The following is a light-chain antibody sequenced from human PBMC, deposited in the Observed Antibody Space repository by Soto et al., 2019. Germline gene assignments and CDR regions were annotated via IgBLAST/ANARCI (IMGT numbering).Light chain of an antibody. CDR3: SSYTSSSTLVV. Sequence: QSVLTQPASVSGSPGQSITISCTGTSSDVGDNYVSWYQQHPGKAPKLMIYDVSSRPSGVSNRFSASKSGNTASLTISGLQAEDESDYYCSSYTSSSTLVVFGGGTKLTVL. CDR2: DVS. V-gene: IGLV2-14*01. CDR1: SSDVGDNY. J-gene: IGLJ2*01.